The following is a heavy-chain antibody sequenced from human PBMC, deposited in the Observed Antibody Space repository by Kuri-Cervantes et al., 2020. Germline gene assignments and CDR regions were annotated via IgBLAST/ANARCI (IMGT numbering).Heavy chain of an antibody. V-gene: IGHV4-34*01. CDR1: GFTFSNAW. D-gene: IGHD6-6*01. CDR2: INHSGST. J-gene: IGHJ5*02. CDR3: ARAYSSSSYDWLDP. Sequence: ESLKISCAASGFTFSNAWMSWIRQPPGKGLEWIGEINHSGSTDYNPSLKSRVTISLDTSKNQFSLKLSSVTAADTAVYYCARAYSSSSYDWLDPWGQGTLVTVSS.